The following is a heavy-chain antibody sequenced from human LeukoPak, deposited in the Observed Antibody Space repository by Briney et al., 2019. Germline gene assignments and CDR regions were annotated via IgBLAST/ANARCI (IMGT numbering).Heavy chain of an antibody. CDR1: GGSISSYY. CDR3: EREPEPDDDSSGYSDY. Sequence: SETLSLTCTVSGGSISSYYWSWIRQPAGKGLEWIGRIYTSGSTNYNPSLKSRVTMSVDTSKNQFSLKLSSVTAADTSVYYCEREPEPDDDSSGYSDYCGQGTLVTVSS. J-gene: IGHJ4*02. CDR2: IYTSGST. D-gene: IGHD3-22*01. V-gene: IGHV4-4*07.